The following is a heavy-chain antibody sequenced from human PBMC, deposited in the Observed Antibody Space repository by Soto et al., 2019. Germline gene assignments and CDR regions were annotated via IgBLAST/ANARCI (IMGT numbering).Heavy chain of an antibody. CDR3: ARDIVGATPAFDY. CDR2: IIPIFGTA. D-gene: IGHD1-26*01. CDR1: GGTFSSYA. Sequence: QVQLVQSGAEVKKPGSSVNVSCKASGGTFSSYAISWVRQAPGQGLEWMGGIIPIFGTANYAQKFQGRVTITADESTSTAYMERSSRRFEDTAVYYCARDIVGATPAFDYWGQGTLVAVSS. V-gene: IGHV1-69*01. J-gene: IGHJ4*02.